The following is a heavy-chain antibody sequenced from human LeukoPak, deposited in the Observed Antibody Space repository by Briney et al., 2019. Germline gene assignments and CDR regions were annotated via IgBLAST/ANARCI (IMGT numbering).Heavy chain of an antibody. CDR1: GGSTNTYC. V-gene: IGHV4-4*07. CDR3: ARDRSGYSEYYFDY. J-gene: IGHJ4*02. D-gene: IGHD5-12*01. Sequence: PSETLSLTCTVSGGSTNTYCWSWIRRPAEKGLEWIGRIYPSGSTYYNPSLKSRVTISIDKSKNQFSLRLTSVTAADTAVYYCARDRSGYSEYYFDYWGQGSLVTVSS. CDR2: IYPSGST.